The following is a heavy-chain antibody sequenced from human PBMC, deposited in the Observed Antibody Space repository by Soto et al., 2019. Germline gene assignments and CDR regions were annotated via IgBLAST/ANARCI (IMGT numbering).Heavy chain of an antibody. CDR1: GFTFSSYS. J-gene: IGHJ3*02. D-gene: IGHD3-10*01. CDR3: ASDVFGFAFDI. CDR2: ISSSSSYI. V-gene: IGHV3-21*01. Sequence: GGSLRLSCAASGFTFSSYSMNWVRQAPGKGLEWVSSISSSSSYIYCADPVKGRFTISRDNAKNSLYLQMNSLRAEDTAVYYCASDVFGFAFDIWGQGTMVTVSS.